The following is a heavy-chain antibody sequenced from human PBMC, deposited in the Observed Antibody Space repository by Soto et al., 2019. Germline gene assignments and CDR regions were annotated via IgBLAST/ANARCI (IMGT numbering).Heavy chain of an antibody. J-gene: IGHJ6*02. Sequence: PGGSLRLSCAASGFTFKSYAVSWVRQAPGKGLEWVSVITGSGDSTYYADSVKCRFTISRDNPKNTLYLQLTSLRAEDTAVYYCAKKGPKHYDILTGYYREDYYYGMDVWGQGTTVTVS. CDR2: ITGSGDST. CDR3: AKKGPKHYDILTGYYREDYYYGMDV. CDR1: GFTFKSYA. V-gene: IGHV3-23*01. D-gene: IGHD3-9*01.